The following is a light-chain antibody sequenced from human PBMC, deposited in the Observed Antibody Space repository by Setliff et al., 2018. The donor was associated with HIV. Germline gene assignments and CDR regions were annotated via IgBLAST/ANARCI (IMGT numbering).Light chain of an antibody. J-gene: IGLJ1*01. V-gene: IGLV2-23*01. CDR2: EGS. Sequence: QSVLTQPASVSGSPGQSITISCTGTSSDIGTYNLVSWYQQHPGKAPKLMIYEGSKRPSGVSNRFSGSKSGNTASLTISGLQAEDEADYYCCSYAGRYIYVFGTGTKVTVL. CDR3: CSYAGRYIYV. CDR1: SSDIGTYNL.